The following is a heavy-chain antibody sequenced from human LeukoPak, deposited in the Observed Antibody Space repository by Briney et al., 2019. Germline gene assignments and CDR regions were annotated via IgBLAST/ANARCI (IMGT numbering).Heavy chain of an antibody. Sequence: SETLSLTCTVSGGSISRSSYYWGWLRQPPGKGLQWIGSIYYSDSGKMYYNPSLKSRVTISADTSKNQFSLKVSSVTAADAAVYYCARRPPALGAFDIWGQGTMVSVSS. CDR1: GGSISRSSYY. CDR2: IYYSDSGKM. J-gene: IGHJ3*02. CDR3: ARRPPALGAFDI. V-gene: IGHV4-39*01.